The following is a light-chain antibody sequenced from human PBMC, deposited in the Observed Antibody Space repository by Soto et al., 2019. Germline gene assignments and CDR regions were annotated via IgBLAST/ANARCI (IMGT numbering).Light chain of an antibody. CDR2: RNN. J-gene: IGLJ3*02. CDR1: SSNIGSNY. CDR3: AAWDDSLSGWV. Sequence: QLVLTQPPSASGTPGQGVTISCSGSSSNIGSNYVYWYQQLPGTAPKLLIYRNNQRPSGVPDRFSGSKSGTSASLAISGLRSEDEADYYCAAWDDSLSGWVFGGGTQLTVL. V-gene: IGLV1-47*01.